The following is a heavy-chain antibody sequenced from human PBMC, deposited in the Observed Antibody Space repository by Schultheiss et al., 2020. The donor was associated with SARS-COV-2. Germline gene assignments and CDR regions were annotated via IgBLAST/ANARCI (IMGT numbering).Heavy chain of an antibody. J-gene: IGHJ5*02. D-gene: IGHD5-18*01. CDR2: IYPGDSDT. CDR1: GYSFTSYW. Sequence: GESLKISCKGSGYSFTSYWIGWVRQMPGKGLEWMGIIYPGDSDTRYSPSFQGQVTISADKSISTAYLQWSSLKASDTAIYYCARRGGYSYADNWFDPWGQGTLVTVSS. V-gene: IGHV5-51*01. CDR3: ARRGGYSYADNWFDP.